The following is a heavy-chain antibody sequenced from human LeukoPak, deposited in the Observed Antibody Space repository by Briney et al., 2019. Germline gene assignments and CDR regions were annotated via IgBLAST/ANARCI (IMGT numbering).Heavy chain of an antibody. CDR2: IYYSGST. CDR1: GGSISSSSYY. J-gene: IGHJ4*02. V-gene: IGHV4-39*01. D-gene: IGHD2-15*01. Sequence: TSETLSLTCTVPGGSISSSSYYWGWIRQPPGKGLEWIGSIYYSGSTYYNPSLKSRVTISVDTSKNQFSLKLSSVTAADTAVYYCARHPYCSGGSCYDYWGQGTLVTVSS. CDR3: ARHPYCSGGSCYDY.